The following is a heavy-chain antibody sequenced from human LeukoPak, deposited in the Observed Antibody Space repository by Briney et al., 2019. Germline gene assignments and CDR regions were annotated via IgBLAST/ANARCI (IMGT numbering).Heavy chain of an antibody. D-gene: IGHD4-17*01. V-gene: IGHV1-2*02. J-gene: IGHJ6*03. Sequence: VASVKVSCKASGYTFTGYFMHWVRQAPGQGFEWLGWINPNSGGTNYAQKFEGRVTMTRDTSISTAYMELSRLRSDDTAVYYCARDYGDSSGHYYYYYMDVWGDGTTVTVSS. CDR1: GYTFTGYF. CDR3: ARDYGDSSGHYYYYYMDV. CDR2: INPNSGGT.